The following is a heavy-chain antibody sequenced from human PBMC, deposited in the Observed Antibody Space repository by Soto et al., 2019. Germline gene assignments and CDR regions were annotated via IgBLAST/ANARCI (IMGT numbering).Heavy chain of an antibody. CDR3: AYSETYAWFDP. CDR1: GGSISSYY. Sequence: RSLTCTVSGGSISSYYWNWIRQSPGKGLEWIGYAFYSGSTKYSPSFKSRVTISVDTSKNQFSLNLRSVTAADTAVYYCAYSETYAWFDPWGQGTLVTVSS. V-gene: IGHV4-59*01. J-gene: IGHJ5*02. CDR2: AFYSGST. D-gene: IGHD2-15*01.